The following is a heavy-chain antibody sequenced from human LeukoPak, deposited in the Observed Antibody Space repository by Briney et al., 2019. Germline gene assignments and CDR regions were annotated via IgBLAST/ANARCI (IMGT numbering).Heavy chain of an antibody. CDR3: ARDGTLKSGAFDI. CDR2: ISSSSSTI. J-gene: IGHJ3*02. Sequence: GGSLRLSCAASGFTFTNYSMNWVRQAPGKGLEWVSYISSSSSTIYYADSVKGRFTISRDNAKNSLYLQMNSLRAEDTAVYYCARDGTLKSGAFDIWGQETMVTVSS. V-gene: IGHV3-48*01. CDR1: GFTFTNYS.